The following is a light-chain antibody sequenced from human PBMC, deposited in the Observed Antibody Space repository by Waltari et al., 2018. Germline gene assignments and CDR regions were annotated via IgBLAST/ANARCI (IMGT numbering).Light chain of an antibody. CDR1: SSDVGGYNY. CDR3: CSFAGSHTYVV. Sequence: QSALTQPRSVSGSPGQSVTISCTGTSSDVGGYNYVSWYQQHPGKAPKLMIYDVSKRPSGVPDRFSGSQDGNTASLTISGLQTEDEADYYCCSFAGSHTYVVFGGGTKLTVL. CDR2: DVS. J-gene: IGLJ2*01. V-gene: IGLV2-11*01.